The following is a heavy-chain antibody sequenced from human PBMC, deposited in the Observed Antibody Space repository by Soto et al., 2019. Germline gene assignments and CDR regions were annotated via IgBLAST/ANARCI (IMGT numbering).Heavy chain of an antibody. V-gene: IGHV4-34*02. Sequence: QVQLQQWGAGLLKPSETLSLTCAVYGGTFSGYYWSWIRQPPGKGLEWIGEINLSGSTNYNPSLKSRVTISVATSKNQFSLNLSSVTAADTAVYYCARRGYCDTTSCYGHYYYYYMDVWGKGTTVTVSS. CDR2: INLSGST. J-gene: IGHJ6*03. CDR3: ARRGYCDTTSCYGHYYYYYMDV. D-gene: IGHD2-2*01. CDR1: GGTFSGYY.